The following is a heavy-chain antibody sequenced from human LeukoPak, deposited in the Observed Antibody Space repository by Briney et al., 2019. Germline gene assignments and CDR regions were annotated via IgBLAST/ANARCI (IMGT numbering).Heavy chain of an antibody. CDR1: GFTFSSYS. J-gene: IGHJ4*02. CDR3: ARESYPIDY. CDR2: ISSSSSTI. D-gene: IGHD5-18*01. V-gene: IGHV3-48*01. Sequence: GGSLRLSCAASGFTFSSYSMNWVRQAPGKGLEWVSYISSSSSTIYYVDSVKGRFTISRDNAKNSLYLQMNSLRAEDTAVYYCARESYPIDYWGQGTLVTVSS.